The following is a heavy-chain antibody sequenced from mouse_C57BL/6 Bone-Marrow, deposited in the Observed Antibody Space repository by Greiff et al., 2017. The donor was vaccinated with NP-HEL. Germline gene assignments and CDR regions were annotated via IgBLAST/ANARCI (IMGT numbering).Heavy chain of an antibody. CDR2: IYPGDGDT. CDR3: AGYYYGSSDWYFDV. J-gene: IGHJ1*03. V-gene: IGHV1-82*01. Sequence: VQGVESGPELVKPGASVKISCKASGYAFSSSWMNWVKQRPGKGLEWIGRIYPGDGDTNYNGKFKGKATLTADKSSSTAYMQLSSLTSEDSAVYFCAGYYYGSSDWYFDVWGTGTTVTVSS. CDR1: GYAFSSSW. D-gene: IGHD1-1*01.